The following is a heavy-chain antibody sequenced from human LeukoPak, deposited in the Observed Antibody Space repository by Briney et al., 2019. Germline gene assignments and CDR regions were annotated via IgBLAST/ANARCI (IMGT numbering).Heavy chain of an antibody. Sequence: GGSLRLSCAASGFTFSSYAMSWVRQAPGKGLEWVSAISGGGGSTYYADSVKGRFTISRDNSKNTLYLQMNSLRAEDTAVYYCAKDAGLVGAYPRTLDYWGQGTLVTVSS. V-gene: IGHV3-23*01. D-gene: IGHD1-26*01. CDR3: AKDAGLVGAYPRTLDY. CDR1: GFTFSSYA. J-gene: IGHJ4*02. CDR2: ISGGGGST.